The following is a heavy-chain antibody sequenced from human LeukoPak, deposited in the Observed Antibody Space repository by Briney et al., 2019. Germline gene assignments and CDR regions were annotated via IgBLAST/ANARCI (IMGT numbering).Heavy chain of an antibody. CDR1: GYTFTGYY. Sequence: ASVKVSCKASGYTFTGYYMHWVRQAPGQGLEWMGWINPSGGGTNYAQKFQGRVTMTRDTSISTAYMELSRLRSDDTAVYYCAREDGGDYVVVDYWGQGTLVTVSS. V-gene: IGHV1-2*02. CDR3: AREDGGDYVVVDY. J-gene: IGHJ4*02. D-gene: IGHD4-17*01. CDR2: INPSGGGT.